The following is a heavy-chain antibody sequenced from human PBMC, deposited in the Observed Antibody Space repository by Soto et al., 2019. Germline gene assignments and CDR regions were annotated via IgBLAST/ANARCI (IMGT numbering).Heavy chain of an antibody. Sequence: QVQLVQSGAEVKKPGASVKVSCKASGYTFTSYGISWVRQAPGQGLEWMGWISPYNGKTNYAQKVQGRVTMTTYTATSQAHMELRSLRSDGMAVYYCASDYSSGWSTNSWGKGGSWFDPWGQGTLVTVSS. CDR3: ASDYSSGWSTNSWGKGGSWFDP. CDR2: ISPYNGKT. CDR1: GYTFTSYG. J-gene: IGHJ5*02. V-gene: IGHV1-18*03. D-gene: IGHD6-19*01.